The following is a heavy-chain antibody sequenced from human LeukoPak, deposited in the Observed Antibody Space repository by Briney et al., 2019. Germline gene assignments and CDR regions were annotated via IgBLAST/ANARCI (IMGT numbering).Heavy chain of an antibody. Sequence: PSETLSLTCTVSGGSISFYYWSWIRQPAGKGLEWIGRIDTSGSINYNPSLKGRVTISVDTSKNQFSLKLSSVTAADTAVYYCAREGSSSFGDAFDIWGQGTMVTVSS. CDR1: GGSISFYY. CDR2: IDTSGSI. CDR3: AREGSSSFGDAFDI. V-gene: IGHV4-4*07. D-gene: IGHD6-13*01. J-gene: IGHJ3*02.